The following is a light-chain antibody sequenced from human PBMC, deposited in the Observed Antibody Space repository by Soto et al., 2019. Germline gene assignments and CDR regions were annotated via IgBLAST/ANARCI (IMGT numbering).Light chain of an antibody. V-gene: IGKV2-30*01. CDR3: MQATQRPRA. CDR1: QSLVYIDGNIY. Sequence: DVVMTQSPLSLPVTLGQPASISCRSSQSLVYIDGNIYLNWFQQRPGQSPRLLIYKVSYRDSGVPDRFSGSGSGTDFTLKIRRVEAEDVGVYYCMQATQRPRAFGGGTKVEIK. J-gene: IGKJ4*02. CDR2: KVS.